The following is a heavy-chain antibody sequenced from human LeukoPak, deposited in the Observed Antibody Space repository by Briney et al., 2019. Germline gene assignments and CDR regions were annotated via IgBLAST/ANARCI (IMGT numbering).Heavy chain of an antibody. CDR2: ISSSSSYI. CDR3: AKVGSSSLSYYFDY. J-gene: IGHJ4*02. CDR1: GSTFSSYS. D-gene: IGHD6-13*01. V-gene: IGHV3-21*01. Sequence: GGSLRLSCAASGSTFSSYSMNWVRQAPGKGLEWVSSISSSSSYIHYADSVKGRFTISRDNAKNSLYLQMNSLRAEDTAVYYCAKVGSSSLSYYFDYWGQGTLVTVSS.